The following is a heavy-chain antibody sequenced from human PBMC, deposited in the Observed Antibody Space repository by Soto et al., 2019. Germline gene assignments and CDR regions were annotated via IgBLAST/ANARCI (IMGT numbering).Heavy chain of an antibody. CDR3: ARTDGYEIEY. D-gene: IGHD5-12*01. CDR1: GYSFVSYW. J-gene: IGHJ4*02. Sequence: PGESLKISWKGSGYSFVSYWIAWVRQRPGKGLEGMGIIYPGDSDSTYSPSFQGQVTLSVDKSINTVFLQWSSLEASGTAMYYCARTDGYEIEYWGQGTQVTVSS. CDR2: IYPGDSDS. V-gene: IGHV5-51*01.